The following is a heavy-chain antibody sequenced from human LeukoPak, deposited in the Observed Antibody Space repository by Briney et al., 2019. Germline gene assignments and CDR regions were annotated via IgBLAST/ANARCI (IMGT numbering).Heavy chain of an antibody. CDR2: TGIRDDT. Sequence: PGGSLRLSCAASGFTFRDYDMHWVRQVPGRGLEWVSATGIRDDTHYPDSVKGRFTISRENAKNSLYLQMNTLRDGDTAMYYCIRGGIRVSGIDAFDIWGQGTMVTVSS. CDR3: IRGGIRVSGIDAFDI. J-gene: IGHJ3*02. D-gene: IGHD5/OR15-5a*01. CDR1: GFTFRDYD. V-gene: IGHV3-13*01.